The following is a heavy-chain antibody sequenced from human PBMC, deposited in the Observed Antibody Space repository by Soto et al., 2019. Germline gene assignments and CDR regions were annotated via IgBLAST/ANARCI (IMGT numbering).Heavy chain of an antibody. CDR3: ATDRVVGQLVPVYFDY. CDR1: GFTFSTSA. D-gene: IGHD6-13*01. CDR2: TSYDGDNK. Sequence: QVQLVESGGGVGQPGRSLRLSCAASGFTFSTSAMHWVRQAPGKGLEWVAVTSYDGDNKHYADSVKGRFTISRDNSKNTLYLQMNSLRPEDTAVYYCATDRVVGQLVPVYFDYWGQGTLVTVSS. V-gene: IGHV3-30-3*01. J-gene: IGHJ4*02.